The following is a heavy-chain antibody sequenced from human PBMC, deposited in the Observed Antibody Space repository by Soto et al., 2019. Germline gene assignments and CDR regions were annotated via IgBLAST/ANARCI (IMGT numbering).Heavy chain of an antibody. D-gene: IGHD4-17*01. CDR1: GFTFIGYN. V-gene: IGHV3-21*06. J-gene: IGHJ3*01. CDR2: ISTSSIEI. Sequence: EVQLVESGGGLVMPEESLRLSCAASGFTFIGYNMKWVRQAPGKGLEWVASISTSSIEIFYSDLVRGRFTIFRDNARNSVYLQMNSLRAEDTAVYYCAAIGDHDGFDVWGQGTTVTVSS. CDR3: AAIGDHDGFDV.